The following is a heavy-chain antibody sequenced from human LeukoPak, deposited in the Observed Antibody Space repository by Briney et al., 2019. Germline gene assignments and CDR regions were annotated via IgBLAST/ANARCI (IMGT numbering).Heavy chain of an antibody. CDR1: RFTFSNYW. D-gene: IGHD3-22*01. J-gene: IGHJ4*02. Sequence: GGSLRLSCAASRFTFSNYWMSWVRQAPGKGLEWVANIKKDGSEKYYVDSVKGRFTISRDNAKNSLYLQMNSLRTEDTAVYYCARDLYRIVVVPHYFDYWGQGTLVTVSS. CDR3: ARDLYRIVVVPHYFDY. CDR2: IKKDGSEK. V-gene: IGHV3-7*01.